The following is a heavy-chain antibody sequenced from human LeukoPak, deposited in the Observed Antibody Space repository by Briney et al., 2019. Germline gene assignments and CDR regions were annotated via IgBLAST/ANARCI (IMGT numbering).Heavy chain of an antibody. CDR2: ISVYNGNT. CDR3: ARDVGSLYDFWSGYIDY. V-gene: IGHV1-18*01. CDR1: GYRFTSYG. D-gene: IGHD3-3*01. J-gene: IGHJ4*02. Sequence: AASVKVSCKDSGYRFTSYGISWVRQAPGQGLEWMGWISVYNGNTNYAQKLQGRVIMTTDTSTSTAYMELRSLRSDDTAVYYCARDVGSLYDFWSGYIDYWAREPWSPSPQ.